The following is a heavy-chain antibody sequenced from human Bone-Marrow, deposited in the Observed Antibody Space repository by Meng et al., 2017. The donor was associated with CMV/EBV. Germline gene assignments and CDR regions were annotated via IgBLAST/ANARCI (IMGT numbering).Heavy chain of an antibody. V-gene: IGHV4-59*01. D-gene: IGHD4-11*01. CDR1: GGSISSYY. J-gene: IGHJ6*02. CDR3: ARTFFYSNPPHFVYMDV. CDR2: IYSSGST. Sequence: SETLSLTCTVSGGSISSYYWSWIRQPPGKGLEWIGFIYSSGSTNYNPSLKSRVTISVDTSKNQFSLNLGSVTAADTAVYYCARTFFYSNPPHFVYMDVWGQGTTVTVSS.